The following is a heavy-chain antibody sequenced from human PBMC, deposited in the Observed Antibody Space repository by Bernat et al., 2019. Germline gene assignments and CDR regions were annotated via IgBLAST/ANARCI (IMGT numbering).Heavy chain of an antibody. CDR1: GGSFSGYY. J-gene: IGHJ6*02. Sequence: QVQLQQWRAGLLKPSETLSLTCAVYGGSFSGYYWSWIRQPPGKGLEWIGEINHSGSTNYNPSLKSRVTISVDTSKNQFSLKLSSVTAADTAVYYCARGPSYFDGMDVWGQGTTVTVSS. V-gene: IGHV4-34*01. CDR2: INHSGST. CDR3: ARGPSYFDGMDV.